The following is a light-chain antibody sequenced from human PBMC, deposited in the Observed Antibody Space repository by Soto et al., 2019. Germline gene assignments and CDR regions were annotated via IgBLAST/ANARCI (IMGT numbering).Light chain of an antibody. V-gene: IGKV1-33*01. Sequence: DIQMTQSPSSLSASVGDRVTITCQASQDISNYLNWYQQKPGKAPKLLIYDASNLETGVPSRFSGSVYLTDFIFTTSSLQPQDIATHYSLHYDNLSLTFGGGTKVEIK. CDR2: DAS. CDR3: LHYDNLSLT. J-gene: IGKJ4*01. CDR1: QDISNY.